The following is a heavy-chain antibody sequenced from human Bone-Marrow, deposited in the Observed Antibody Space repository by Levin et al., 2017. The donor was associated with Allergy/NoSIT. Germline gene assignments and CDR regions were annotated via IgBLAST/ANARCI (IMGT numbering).Heavy chain of an antibody. J-gene: IGHJ5*02. CDR1: GGSISSGGYY. V-gene: IGHV4-31*03. D-gene: IGHD2-2*01. CDR3: ARARDMGYCSSTSCYRVGSWFDP. Sequence: SETLSLTCTVSGGSISSGGYYWSWIRQHPGKGLEWIGYIYYSGSTYYNPSLKSRVTISVDTSKNQFSLKLSSVTAADTAVYYCARARDMGYCSSTSCYRVGSWFDPWGQGTLVTVSS. CDR2: IYYSGST.